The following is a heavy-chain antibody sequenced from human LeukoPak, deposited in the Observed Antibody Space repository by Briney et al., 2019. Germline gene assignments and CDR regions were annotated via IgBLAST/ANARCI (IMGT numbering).Heavy chain of an antibody. CDR2: IYYSGST. V-gene: IGHV4-59*01. CDR3: TRGSIAYYYMDV. D-gene: IGHD3-22*01. J-gene: IGHJ6*03. Sequence: SETLSLTCTVSGVSISNYYWSWIRQPPGKGLEWIGNIYYSGSTNYNPSLKSRVTISVDTSKNQFSLKLSSVTAADTAVYYCTRGSIAYYYMDVWGKGTTVTISS. CDR1: GVSISNYY.